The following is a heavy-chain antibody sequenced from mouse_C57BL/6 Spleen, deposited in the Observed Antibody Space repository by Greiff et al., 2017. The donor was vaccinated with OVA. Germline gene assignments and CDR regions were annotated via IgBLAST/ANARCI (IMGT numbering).Heavy chain of an antibody. Sequence: QVQLQQPGAELVKPGASVKMSCKASGYTFTSYWITWVKQRPGQGLEWIGDIYPGSGSTNYNEKFKGKATLTVDTSSSTAYMQLSSLTSEDAAVYYCARSRDGYDGYFDYWGQGTTLTVSS. D-gene: IGHD2-2*01. CDR1: GYTFTSYW. V-gene: IGHV1-55*01. J-gene: IGHJ2*01. CDR2: IYPGSGST. CDR3: ARSRDGYDGYFDY.